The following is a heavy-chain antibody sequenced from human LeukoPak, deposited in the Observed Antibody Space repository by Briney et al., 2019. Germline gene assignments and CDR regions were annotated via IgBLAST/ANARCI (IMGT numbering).Heavy chain of an antibody. CDR1: GGSISSSSYY. CDR3: AREYNWNDPYYYYMDV. Sequence: PSETLSLTCTVSGGSISSSSYYWGWIRQPPGKGLEWIGSIYYSGSTYYNPSLKSRVTISVDTSKNQFSLKLSSVTAADTAVYYCAREYNWNDPYYYYMDVWGKGTTVTVSS. CDR2: IYYSGST. D-gene: IGHD1-1*01. J-gene: IGHJ6*03. V-gene: IGHV4-39*07.